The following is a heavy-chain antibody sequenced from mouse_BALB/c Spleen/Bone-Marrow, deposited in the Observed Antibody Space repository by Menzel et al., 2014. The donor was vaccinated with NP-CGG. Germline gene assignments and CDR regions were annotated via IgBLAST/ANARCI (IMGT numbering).Heavy chain of an antibody. Sequence: DVKLVESGPGLVKPSQSLSLTCSVTGYSIXSGYYWNWIRQFPGNKLEWMGYISYDGSNNYNPSLKNRISITRDTSKNQFFLKLNSVTTEDTATYYCARGDGNYGGAMDYWGQGTSVTVSS. J-gene: IGHJ4*01. CDR1: GYSIXSGYY. D-gene: IGHD2-1*01. CDR3: ARGDGNYGGAMDY. V-gene: IGHV3-6*02. CDR2: ISYDGSN.